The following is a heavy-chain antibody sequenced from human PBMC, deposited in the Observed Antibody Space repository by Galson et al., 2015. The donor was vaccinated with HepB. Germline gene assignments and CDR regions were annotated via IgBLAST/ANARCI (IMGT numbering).Heavy chain of an antibody. D-gene: IGHD3-10*01. CDR3: VGSGDFHAFYL. V-gene: IGHV1-24*01. Sequence: SVKVSCKVSGSTLNDLSIHWVRQAPGKGLEWVGGFDPEEGETIYAQKFQDTLTMTEDTSTGTVYMELTSLTSEDTAIYFCVGSGDFHAFYLWGQGTMVTVSS. J-gene: IGHJ3*01. CDR2: FDPEEGET. CDR1: GSTLNDLS.